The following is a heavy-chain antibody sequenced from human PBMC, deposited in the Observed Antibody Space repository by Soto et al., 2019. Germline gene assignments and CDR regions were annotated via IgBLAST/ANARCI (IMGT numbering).Heavy chain of an antibody. CDR3: AKRHGGGGHFDY. Sequence: LRLSCAASGLTFSSYAMGWVRQGPGKGLEWVAVVSIGGSTHYADSVRGRFTISRDNSKNTLSLQMNSLTAADTAVYFCAKRHGGGGHFDYWGQGSLVTVSS. J-gene: IGHJ4*02. CDR1: GLTFSSYA. D-gene: IGHD2-15*01. CDR2: VSIGGST. V-gene: IGHV3-23*01.